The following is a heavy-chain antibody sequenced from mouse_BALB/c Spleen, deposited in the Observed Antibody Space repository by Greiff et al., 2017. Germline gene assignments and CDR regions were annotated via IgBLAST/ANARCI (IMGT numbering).Heavy chain of an antibody. CDR3: ASLDPHYYGYAY. CDR1: GYTFTSYW. Sequence: VQLQQSGAELAKPGASVKMSCKASGYTFTSYWMHWVKQRPGQGLEWIGYINPSTGYTEYNQKFKDKATLTADKSSSTAYMQLSSLTSEDSAVYYCASLDPHYYGYAYWGQGTTLTVSS. CDR2: INPSTGYT. J-gene: IGHJ2*01. V-gene: IGHV1-7*01. D-gene: IGHD1-2*01.